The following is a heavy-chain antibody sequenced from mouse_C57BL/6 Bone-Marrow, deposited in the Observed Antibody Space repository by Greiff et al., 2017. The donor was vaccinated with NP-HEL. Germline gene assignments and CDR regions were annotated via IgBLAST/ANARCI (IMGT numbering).Heavy chain of an antibody. J-gene: IGHJ4*01. CDR1: GYTFTEYT. CDR3: ARHECKGVAMDY. V-gene: IGHV1-62-2*01. Sequence: VKLQESGAELVKPGASVKLSCKASGYTFTEYTIHWVKQRSGQGLEWIGWFYPGSGSTKYNEKFKDKATLTVDKSSSTVYMELSKLTSEDSAVYFCARHECKGVAMDYWGQGTSVTGSS. D-gene: IGHD1-3*01. CDR2: FYPGSGST.